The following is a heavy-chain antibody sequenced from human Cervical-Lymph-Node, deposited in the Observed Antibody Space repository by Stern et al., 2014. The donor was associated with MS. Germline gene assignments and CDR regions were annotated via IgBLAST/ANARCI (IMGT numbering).Heavy chain of an antibody. D-gene: IGHD2-15*01. CDR2: IKQDGIER. J-gene: IGHJ3*01. CDR3: ARDFRGWWELGDAFDL. CDR1: GLTFSRYW. Sequence: EVQLVESGGGLVQPGGSLRLSCEASGLTFSRYWMSWVRQAPGKGLEWLATIKQDGIERDYVDTVKGRFTMSRDKAKNALYLEMNSLRGEDTAVYFCARDFRGWWELGDAFDLWGQGTMVTVSS. V-gene: IGHV3-7*01.